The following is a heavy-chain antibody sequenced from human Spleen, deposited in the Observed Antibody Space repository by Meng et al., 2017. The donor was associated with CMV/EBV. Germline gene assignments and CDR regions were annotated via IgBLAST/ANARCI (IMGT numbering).Heavy chain of an antibody. CDR2: ISYDGSNK. CDR3: TKDRLTGMELHYYGMDV. Sequence: GGSLRLSCAASGFTFSSYAIHWVRQAPGKGLEWVAVISYDGSNKYYADSVKGRFTISRDNSKNTLYLQMNSLRAEDTAVYYCTKDRLTGMELHYYGMDVWGQGTTVTVSS. V-gene: IGHV3-30-3*01. CDR1: GFTFSSYA. J-gene: IGHJ6*02. D-gene: IGHD1-7*01.